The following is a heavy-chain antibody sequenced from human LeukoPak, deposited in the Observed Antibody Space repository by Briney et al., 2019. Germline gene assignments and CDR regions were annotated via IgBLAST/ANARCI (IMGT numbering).Heavy chain of an antibody. D-gene: IGHD2-2*01. CDR2: INPSGGSI. CDR3: ARDLDPVVVVPAATVSDY. Sequence: ASVKVSCKATGYIFTSYYMYWVRQATGQGLEWMGIINPSGGSIRYARKFQGRVTMTRDTSISTAYMELSRLRSDDTAVYYCARDLDPVVVVPAATVSDYWGQGTLVTVSS. CDR1: GYIFTSYY. J-gene: IGHJ4*02. V-gene: IGHV1-46*01.